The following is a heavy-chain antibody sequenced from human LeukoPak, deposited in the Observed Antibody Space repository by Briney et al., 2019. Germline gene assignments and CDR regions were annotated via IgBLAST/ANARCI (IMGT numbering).Heavy chain of an antibody. CDR1: EFTFSSYA. V-gene: IGHV3-64*01. CDR2: ISSNGGST. Sequence: GGSLRLSCAASEFTFSSYAMHWVRQAPGKGLEYVSAISSNGGSTYYANSVKGRFTISRDNSKNTLYLQMNSLRAEDTAVYYCATCTTVVTDDAFDIWGQGTMVTVSS. CDR3: ATCTTVVTDDAFDI. D-gene: IGHD4-23*01. J-gene: IGHJ3*02.